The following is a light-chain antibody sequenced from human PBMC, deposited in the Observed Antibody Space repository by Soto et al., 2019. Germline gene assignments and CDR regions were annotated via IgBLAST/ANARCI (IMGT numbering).Light chain of an antibody. V-gene: IGLV1-44*01. Sequence: QSVLTQPPSASGTPGQRVTISCSGSSSNIGSNSVNWYQQLPGTAPKLLIYSNDRRPSGVPDRFSGSKSGTSASPAISGLQSEDEADYYCAAWDDSLNGDVFGTGTKLTVL. J-gene: IGLJ1*01. CDR2: SND. CDR1: SSNIGSNS. CDR3: AAWDDSLNGDV.